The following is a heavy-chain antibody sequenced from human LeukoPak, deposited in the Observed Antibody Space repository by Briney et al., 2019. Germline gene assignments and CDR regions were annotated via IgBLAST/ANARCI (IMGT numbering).Heavy chain of an antibody. CDR3: ARVRSRYCSSTSCTQAHMDV. D-gene: IGHD2-2*01. CDR2: IYHSGST. J-gene: IGHJ6*02. Sequence: SETLSLTCAVSGYSISSGYYWGWIRQPPGKGLEWIGSIYHSGSTYYNPSLKSRVTISVDTSKNQFSLKLSSVTAADTAVYYCARVRSRYCSSTSCTQAHMDVWGQGTTVTVSS. CDR1: GYSISSGYY. V-gene: IGHV4-38-2*01.